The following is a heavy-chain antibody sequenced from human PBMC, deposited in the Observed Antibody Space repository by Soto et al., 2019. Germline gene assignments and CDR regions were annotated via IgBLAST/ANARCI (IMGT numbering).Heavy chain of an antibody. CDR2: INHSGST. Sequence: QVQLQQWRAGLLKPSETLSLTCAVYGESFSGYYWTWIRQPPGTGLEWIGEINHSGSTNYNPSLKSRVTISVDTSKNQFSLKLTSVTAADTAVYYCARDKITGLFDYWGQGTLVTVSS. D-gene: IGHD2-8*02. CDR3: ARDKITGLFDY. J-gene: IGHJ4*02. CDR1: GESFSGYY. V-gene: IGHV4-34*01.